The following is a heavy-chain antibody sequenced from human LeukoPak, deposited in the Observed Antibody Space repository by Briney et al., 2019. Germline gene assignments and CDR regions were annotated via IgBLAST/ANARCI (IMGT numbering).Heavy chain of an antibody. V-gene: IGHV1-2*02. D-gene: IGHD6-19*01. CDR2: INPNSGGT. CDR3: ARGGRWLSLPHWYFDL. Sequence: ASVKVSCKASGYICTGYYMHWVRQAPGQGLEWMGWINPNSGGTNYAQKFQGRVTMTRDTSISTAYMELSSLRSEDTAVYYCARGGRWLSLPHWYFDLWGRGTLVTVSS. CDR1: GYICTGYY. J-gene: IGHJ2*01.